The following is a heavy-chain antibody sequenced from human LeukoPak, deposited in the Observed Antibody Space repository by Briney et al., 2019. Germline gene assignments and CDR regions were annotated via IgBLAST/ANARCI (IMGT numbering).Heavy chain of an antibody. CDR3: ESEMSGSYDY. Sequence: PGGSLRLSCGASGFTFSTYWMQWVRQPPGKGLVWVSRIKSDGSTTYADSVEGRFSISRDKAKNTLYLQTNSLRAEDTAVYYCESEMSGSYDYWGQGTLVTVSS. D-gene: IGHD1-26*01. CDR1: GFTFSTYW. J-gene: IGHJ4*02. V-gene: IGHV3-74*01. CDR2: IKSDGST.